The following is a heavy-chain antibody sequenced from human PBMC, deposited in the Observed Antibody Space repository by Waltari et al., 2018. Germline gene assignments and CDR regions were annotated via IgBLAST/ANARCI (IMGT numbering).Heavy chain of an antibody. V-gene: IGHV3-30*01. J-gene: IGHJ4*02. CDR3: AREYYYGSGSFGY. CDR2: ISYDGSNK. D-gene: IGHD3-10*01. Sequence: QVQLVASGGGVVQPGRSLRLSCSASGFTFSSYAMHWVRQAPGKGLEWVAVISYDGSNKYYADSVKGRFTISRDNSKNTLYLQMNSLRAEDTAVYYCAREYYYGSGSFGYWGQGTLVTVSS. CDR1: GFTFSSYA.